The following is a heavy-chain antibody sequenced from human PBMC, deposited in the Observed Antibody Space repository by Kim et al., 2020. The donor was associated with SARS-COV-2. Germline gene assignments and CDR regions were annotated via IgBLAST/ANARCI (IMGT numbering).Heavy chain of an antibody. CDR1: GFTFSSYG. CDR3: AKDLSVYGSGTV. V-gene: IGHV3-30*18. D-gene: IGHD3-10*01. CDR2: ISYDGSNK. J-gene: IGHJ4*02. Sequence: GGSLRLSCAASGFTFSSYGMHWVRQAPGKGLEWVAVISYDGSNKYYADSVKGRFTISRDNSKNTLYLQMNSLRAEDTAVYYCAKDLSVYGSGTVWGQGTLVTVSS.